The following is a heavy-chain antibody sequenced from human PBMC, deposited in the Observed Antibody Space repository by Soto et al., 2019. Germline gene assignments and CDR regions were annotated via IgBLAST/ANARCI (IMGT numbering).Heavy chain of an antibody. CDR3: ARDFGGRGYGDYIGVY. CDR1: GFTFSSYE. CDR2: ISSSGSTI. Sequence: EVQLVESGGGLVQPGGSLRLSCAASGFTFSSYEMNWVRQAPGKGLEWVSYISSSGSTIYYADSVKGRFTISRDNAKNSLYLQMNSLRAEDTAVYYCARDFGGRGYGDYIGVYWVQGTLVTVSS. J-gene: IGHJ4*02. V-gene: IGHV3-48*03. D-gene: IGHD4-17*01.